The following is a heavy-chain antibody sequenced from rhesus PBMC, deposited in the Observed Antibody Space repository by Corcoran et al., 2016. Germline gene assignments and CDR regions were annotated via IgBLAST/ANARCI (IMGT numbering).Heavy chain of an antibody. CDR2: IYGNGGST. D-gene: IGHD1-26*01. Sequence: QVQLQESGPGLVKPSETLSLTCAVSGGPISSNYWSWIRQPPGKGLEWIGRIYGNGGSTDYNPSLKSRVTISTDTSKNQFSLKLSSVTAADTAVYYCATDITGTTWPSDYWGQGVLVTVSS. CDR1: GGPISSNY. J-gene: IGHJ4*01. V-gene: IGHV4-160*01. CDR3: ATDITGTTWPSDY.